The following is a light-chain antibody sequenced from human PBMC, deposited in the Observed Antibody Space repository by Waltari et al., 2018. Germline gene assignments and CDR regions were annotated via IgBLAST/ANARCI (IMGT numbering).Light chain of an antibody. V-gene: IGKV4-1*01. Sequence: DIVMTQSPESLTVSLGERATINCKSSQSVLYSSNNKNYLAWYQQKPGQPPKLLIYWASTRESGVPDRFSGSGSGTDFTLTISSLQAEDVAVYYCQQYYDTPLTFGPGTKVNV. CDR2: WAS. J-gene: IGKJ3*01. CDR1: QSVLYSSNNKNY. CDR3: QQYYDTPLT.